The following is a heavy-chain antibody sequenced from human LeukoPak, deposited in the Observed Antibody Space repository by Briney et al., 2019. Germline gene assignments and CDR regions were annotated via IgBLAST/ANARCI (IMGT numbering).Heavy chain of an antibody. CDR1: GFTFSSYS. V-gene: IGHV3-21*01. CDR3: ARGGMEFYGYFDY. Sequence: PGGSLRLSCAASGFTFSSYSMNWVRQAPGKGLEWVSSISGSSTYIYYADSVKGRFTISRDNAKNSLYLQMNSLRAEDTAVYYCARGGMEFYGYFDYWGQGILVSVSS. D-gene: IGHD3-10*01. CDR2: ISGSSTYI. J-gene: IGHJ4*02.